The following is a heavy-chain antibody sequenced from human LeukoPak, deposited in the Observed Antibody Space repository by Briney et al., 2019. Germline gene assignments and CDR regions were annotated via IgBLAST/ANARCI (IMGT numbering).Heavy chain of an antibody. Sequence: PGESLRLSCAASGFTFSSYDMTWVRQAPGKGLEWVSYISGGGSAIYYADSVKGRFTISRDNAKNSLYLQMNSLRADDTAVYYCARDPEGYTYGNLYFDYWGQGTLVTVSS. J-gene: IGHJ4*02. CDR2: ISGGGSAI. D-gene: IGHD5-18*01. CDR1: GFTFSSYD. V-gene: IGHV3-48*03. CDR3: ARDPEGYTYGNLYFDY.